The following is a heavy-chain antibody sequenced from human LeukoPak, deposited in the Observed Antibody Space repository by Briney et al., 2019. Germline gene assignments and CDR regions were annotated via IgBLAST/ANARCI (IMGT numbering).Heavy chain of an antibody. D-gene: IGHD6-6*01. CDR1: GYNFISYY. CDR2: INPSGGST. J-gene: IGHJ5*02. V-gene: IGHV1-46*01. Sequence: VASVKVSCKASGYNFISYYMHWVRQAPGQGLEWMGIINPSGGSTSYAQKFQDRVTMTRDTSTSTVYMELSSLKSEDTAVYYCARDPSYSSSPFQWFDRWGQGTLVTDSS. CDR3: ARDPSYSSSPFQWFDR.